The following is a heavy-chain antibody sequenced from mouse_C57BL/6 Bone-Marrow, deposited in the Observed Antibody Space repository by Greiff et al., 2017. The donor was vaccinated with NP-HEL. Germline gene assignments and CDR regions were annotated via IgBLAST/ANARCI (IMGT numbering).Heavy chain of an antibody. CDR2: IWRGGST. CDR3: AKKGEEHAMDY. J-gene: IGHJ4*01. CDR1: GFSLTSYG. Sequence: VQLQQSGPGLVQPSQSLSITCTVSGFSLTSYGVHWVRQSPGKGLEWLGVIWRGGSTDYTAAFMSRLSITKDNSKSHVFFKMNSLQADDTAIYCCAKKGEEHAMDYWGQGTSVTVSS. V-gene: IGHV2-5*01.